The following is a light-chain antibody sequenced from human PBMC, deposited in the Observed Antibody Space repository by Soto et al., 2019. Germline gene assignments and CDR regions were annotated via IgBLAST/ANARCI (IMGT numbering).Light chain of an antibody. J-gene: IGKJ2*01. CDR1: QRVSSSY. CDR2: GAS. CDR3: QQDYTLPPT. V-gene: IGKV3D-7*01. Sequence: PGGRVTLSCRASQRVSSSYLTWCRQKPGQAPSLLIYGASTRATSIPARFSGSASGTEFTLTISSLQPEDFAVYYCQQDYTLPPTFGQGTKLEIK.